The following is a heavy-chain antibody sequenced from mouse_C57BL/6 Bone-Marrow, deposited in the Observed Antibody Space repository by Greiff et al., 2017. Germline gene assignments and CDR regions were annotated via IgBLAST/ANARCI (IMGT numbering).Heavy chain of an antibody. Sequence: VQLKQSGAELARPGASVKLSCKASGYTFTSYGISWVKQRTGQGLEWIGEIYPRSGNTYYNEKFKGKATLTADKSSSTAYMELRSLTSEDSAVYFCASRGFDYWGQGTTLTVSS. J-gene: IGHJ2*01. CDR3: ASRGFDY. CDR2: IYPRSGNT. V-gene: IGHV1-81*01. D-gene: IGHD3-3*01. CDR1: GYTFTSYG.